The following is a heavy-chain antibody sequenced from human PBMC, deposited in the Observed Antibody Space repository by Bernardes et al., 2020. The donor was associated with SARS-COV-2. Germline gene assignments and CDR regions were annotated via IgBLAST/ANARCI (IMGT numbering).Heavy chain of an antibody. J-gene: IGHJ4*02. Sequence: SETLSLTCTVSGGSISSSYWTWIRQPPGKGLEWIGCVYDRGSTNYNPSLKGRVTISEDTSKNQFSLKLSSVTAADTAVYYCARVKSQWLVSIDYWGQGTLVTVSS. CDR1: GGSISSSY. CDR2: VYDRGST. D-gene: IGHD6-19*01. CDR3: ARVKSQWLVSIDY. V-gene: IGHV4-59*01.